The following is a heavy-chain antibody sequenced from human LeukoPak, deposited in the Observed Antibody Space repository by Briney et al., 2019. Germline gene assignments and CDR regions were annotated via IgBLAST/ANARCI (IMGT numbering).Heavy chain of an antibody. Sequence: ASVTVSCKASGYTFTGYYMHWVRQAPGQGLEWMGWINPNSGGTNYAQKFQGRVTITRNTSISTAYMELSSLRSEDTAVYYCARLRGLNDWYFDYWGQGTLVTVSS. CDR3: ARLRGLNDWYFDY. J-gene: IGHJ4*02. V-gene: IGHV1-2*02. D-gene: IGHD2-21*01. CDR1: GYTFTGYY. CDR2: INPNSGGT.